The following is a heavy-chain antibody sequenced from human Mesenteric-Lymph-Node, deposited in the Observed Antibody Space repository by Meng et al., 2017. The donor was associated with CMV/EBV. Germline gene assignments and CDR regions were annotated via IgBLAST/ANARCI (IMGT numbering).Heavy chain of an antibody. J-gene: IGHJ6*02. Sequence: GESLKISCAASGFTFSSYEMNWVRQAPGKGLEWVSYISSRGDTIYYADSVKGRFAFFRDNARNSLYLQMNSLRAEDTALYYCAKDKSGRYTYYYGMDVWGQGTTVTVSS. CDR3: AKDKSGRYTYYYGMDV. CDR1: GFTFSSYE. V-gene: IGHV3-48*03. D-gene: IGHD5-18*01. CDR2: ISSRGDTI.